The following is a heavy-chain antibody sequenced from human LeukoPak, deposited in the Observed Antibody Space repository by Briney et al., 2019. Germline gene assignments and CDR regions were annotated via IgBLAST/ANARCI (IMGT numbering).Heavy chain of an antibody. CDR3: ARGVGYYYDSSGSFAP. J-gene: IGHJ5*02. CDR1: GYTFTSYD. Sequence: GASVKVSCKASGYTFTSYDINWVRQATGQGLEWMGWMNPNSGNTGYAQKFQGRVTMTRNTSISTAYMELSSLRSEDTAVYYCARGVGYYYDSSGSFAPWGRGTLVTVSS. V-gene: IGHV1-8*01. D-gene: IGHD3-22*01. CDR2: MNPNSGNT.